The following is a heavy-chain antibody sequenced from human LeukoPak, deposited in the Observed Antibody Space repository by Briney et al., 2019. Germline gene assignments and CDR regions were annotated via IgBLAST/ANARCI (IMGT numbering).Heavy chain of an antibody. J-gene: IGHJ6*03. CDR1: GSGFTFNNYW. V-gene: IGHV3-74*01. CDR2: INADGSTT. Sequence: GSLRLSCAASGSGFTFNNYWMHWVRQAPGKGLVWVSRINADGSTTSYADSVRGRFTISRDNAKNTLYLQMNSLRAEDTAVYYCAKDGPRRIPYYMDVWGKGTTVTISS. CDR3: AKDGPRRIPYYMDV. D-gene: IGHD3-16*01.